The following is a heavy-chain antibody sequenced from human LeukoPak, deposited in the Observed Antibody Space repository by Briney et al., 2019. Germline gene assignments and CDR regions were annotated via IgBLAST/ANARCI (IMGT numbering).Heavy chain of an antibody. CDR2: ISSDGSTI. Sequence: GGSLRLSCAASGFTFSDYYMSWIRQAPGKGLEWLSYISSDGSTIYYADSVKGRFTISRDNAKNSLYLQMNSLRAEDTAVYYCARDSTVLRFLEWFAPYYFDYWGQGTLVTVSS. CDR3: ARDSTVLRFLEWFAPYYFDY. V-gene: IGHV3-11*04. J-gene: IGHJ4*02. CDR1: GFTFSDYY. D-gene: IGHD3-3*01.